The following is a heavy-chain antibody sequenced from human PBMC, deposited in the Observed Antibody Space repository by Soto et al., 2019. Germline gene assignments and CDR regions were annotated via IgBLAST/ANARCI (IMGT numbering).Heavy chain of an antibody. CDR3: AKCMQAYWNYDAHHV. J-gene: IGHJ3*01. CDR2: ITASGGTT. V-gene: IGHV3-23*01. Sequence: PGGSLRLSCAASGFTFSTYSMTWVRQAPGKGLEWVAHITASGGTTYYADSVKGRFTISRDTSRSIVFLQMNSLRAEDTASYYCAKCMQAYWNYDAHHVWGQGTMVTVSS. D-gene: IGHD1-7*01. CDR1: GFTFSTYS.